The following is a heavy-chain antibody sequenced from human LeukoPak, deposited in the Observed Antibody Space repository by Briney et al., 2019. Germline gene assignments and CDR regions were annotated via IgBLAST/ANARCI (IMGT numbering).Heavy chain of an antibody. J-gene: IGHJ6*02. D-gene: IGHD6-13*01. CDR1: GGTFISYA. V-gene: IGHV1-69*13. CDR2: IIPIFGTA. Sequence: SVKVSCKASGGTFISYAISWVRQAPGQGLEWMGGIIPIFGTANYAQKFQGRVTITADESTSTAYMELSSLRSEDTAVYYCARDLQQLAYYYGMDVWGQGTMVTVSS. CDR3: ARDLQQLAYYYGMDV.